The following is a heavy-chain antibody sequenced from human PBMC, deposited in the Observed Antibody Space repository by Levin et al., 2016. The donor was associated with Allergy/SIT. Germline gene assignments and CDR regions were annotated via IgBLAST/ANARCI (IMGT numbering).Heavy chain of an antibody. CDR3: AKAGDYGKVRWYFDL. Sequence: GESLKISCAASGFTFSSYAMSWVRQAPGTGLEWVSAISGSGGSTYYADSVKGRFTISRDNSKNTLYLQMNSLRAENTAVYYCAKAGDYGKVRWYFDLWGRGTLVTVSS. V-gene: IGHV3-23*01. CDR2: ISGSGGST. J-gene: IGHJ2*01. D-gene: IGHD4-17*01. CDR1: GFTFSSYA.